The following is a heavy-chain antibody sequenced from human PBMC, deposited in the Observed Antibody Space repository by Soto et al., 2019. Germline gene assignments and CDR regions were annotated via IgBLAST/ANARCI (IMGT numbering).Heavy chain of an antibody. J-gene: IGHJ4*02. CDR2: IYYSGTT. CDR3: ARREIQGPIDY. CDR1: GYSISSSNW. Sequence: QVQLQESGPGLVKPSDTLSLTCAVSGYSISSSNWWGWIRQPPGKGLEWIGYIYYSGTTYYNPSLKSRVNMSVDTSKNPFSLKLTSVTAVDTAVYYCARREIQGPIDYWGQGTLVTVSS. D-gene: IGHD1-26*01. V-gene: IGHV4-28*01.